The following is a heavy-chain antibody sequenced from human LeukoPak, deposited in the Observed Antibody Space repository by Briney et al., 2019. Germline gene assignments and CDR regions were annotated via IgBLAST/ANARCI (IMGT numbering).Heavy chain of an antibody. CDR3: ARSSKVLGSGWSSFFDY. J-gene: IGHJ4*02. V-gene: IGHV6-1*01. D-gene: IGHD6-19*01. CDR1: GDSVSSNSAA. Sequence: SQTLSLTCAISGDSVSSNSAAWNWIRQFPSRGLEWLGRTYYRSKWYNDYAVSVKSRITINPDTSKNQFSLQLNSVTPEDTAVYYCARSSKVLGSGWSSFFDYWGQGTLVTVSS. CDR2: TYYRSKWYN.